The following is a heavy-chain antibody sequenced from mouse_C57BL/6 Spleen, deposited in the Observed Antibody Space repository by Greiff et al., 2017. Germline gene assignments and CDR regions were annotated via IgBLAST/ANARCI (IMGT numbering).Heavy chain of an antibody. J-gene: IGHJ3*01. CDR2: FYPGSGSI. V-gene: IGHV1-62-2*01. Sequence: VKVVESGAELVKPGASVKLSCKASGYTFTEYTIHWVKQRSGQGLEWIGWFYPGSGSIKYNEKFKDKATLTADKSSSTVYMELSRLTSEDSAVYFCARHEALDSSGPAWFAYWGQGTLVTVSA. CDR3: ARHEALDSSGPAWFAY. D-gene: IGHD3-2*02. CDR1: GYTFTEYT.